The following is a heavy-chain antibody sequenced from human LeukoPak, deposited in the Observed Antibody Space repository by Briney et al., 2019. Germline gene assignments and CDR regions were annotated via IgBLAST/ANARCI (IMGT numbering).Heavy chain of an antibody. J-gene: IGHJ4*02. CDR1: GFTFSSYS. CDR2: ISSSSSYI. Sequence: GGSLRLSCAASGFTFSSYSMNWVRQAPGKGLEWVSSISSSSSYIYYADSVKGRFTISRENAKNSLYLQMNSLRAGDTAVYYCARGSYCSSTSCYASPVDYWGQGTLVTVSS. CDR3: ARGSYCSSTSCYASPVDY. D-gene: IGHD2-2*01. V-gene: IGHV3-21*01.